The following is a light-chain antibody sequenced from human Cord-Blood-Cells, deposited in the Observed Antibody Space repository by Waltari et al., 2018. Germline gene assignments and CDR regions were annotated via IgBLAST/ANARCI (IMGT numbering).Light chain of an antibody. Sequence: EIVLTQSPATLSLSPGEGATLSCRASQSVSSYLAWYQQKPGQAPRLLIYDASNRATGIPARFSCSGSGTDFTLTISSLEPEDFAVYYCQQRSNWPRTFGQGTKVEIK. V-gene: IGKV3-11*01. CDR3: QQRSNWPRT. CDR2: DAS. J-gene: IGKJ1*01. CDR1: QSVSSY.